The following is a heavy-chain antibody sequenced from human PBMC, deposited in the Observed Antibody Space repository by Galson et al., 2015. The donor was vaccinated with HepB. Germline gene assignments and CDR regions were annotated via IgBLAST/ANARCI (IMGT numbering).Heavy chain of an antibody. J-gene: IGHJ2*01. Sequence: SLRLSCAASGLSFSSYSMHWVRQAPGKGPEWVAVTASGDNTKYYADSVKGRFTISRDNSKNTLFLQMNSLRAEDTAVCYCTRERGPPGHWYFDLWGRGTLVTVSS. CDR2: TASGDNTK. V-gene: IGHV3-30*03. CDR3: TRERGPPGHWYFDL. CDR1: GLSFSSYS.